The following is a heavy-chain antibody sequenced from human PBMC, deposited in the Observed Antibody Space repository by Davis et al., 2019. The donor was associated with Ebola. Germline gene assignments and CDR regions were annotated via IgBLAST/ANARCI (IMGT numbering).Heavy chain of an antibody. Sequence: SETLSLTCTVSGGSISSYYWSWIRQPPGKGLEWIGYIYYSGSTNYNPSLKSRVTISVDTSKNQFSLKMSSVTAADTAVYFCARGDGFYWYFDLWGRGALVTVSS. CDR3: ARGDGFYWYFDL. CDR2: IYYSGST. CDR1: GGSISSYY. V-gene: IGHV4-59*08. D-gene: IGHD5-24*01. J-gene: IGHJ2*01.